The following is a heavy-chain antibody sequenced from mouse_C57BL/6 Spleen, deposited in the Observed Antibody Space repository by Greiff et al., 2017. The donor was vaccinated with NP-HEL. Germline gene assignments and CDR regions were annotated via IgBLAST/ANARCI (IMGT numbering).Heavy chain of an antibody. V-gene: IGHV1-26*01. CDR3: ARGYDRSFAY. D-gene: IGHD2-2*01. CDR2: INPNNGGT. Sequence: EVQLQESGPELVKPGASVKISCKASGYTFTDYYMNWVKQSHGKSLEWIGDINPNNGGTSYNQKFKGKATLTVDKSSSTAYMELRSLTSEDSAVYYCARGYDRSFAYWGQGTLVTVSA. J-gene: IGHJ3*01. CDR1: GYTFTDYY.